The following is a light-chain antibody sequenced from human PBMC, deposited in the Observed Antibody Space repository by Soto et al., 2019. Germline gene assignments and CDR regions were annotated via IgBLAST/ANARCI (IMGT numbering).Light chain of an antibody. CDR3: QSYDSTLSVSYYV. CDR1: SSNIGAGYD. V-gene: IGLV1-40*01. Sequence: QSVLTQPPSVSGAPGQRVTISCTGSSSNIGAGYDVHWYQQLPGTAPKLLIYGNSNRPSGVPDRFSGSKSGTSASLPITGFQAEDEADYYCQSYDSTLSVSYYVFGTGTKVTVL. J-gene: IGLJ1*01. CDR2: GNS.